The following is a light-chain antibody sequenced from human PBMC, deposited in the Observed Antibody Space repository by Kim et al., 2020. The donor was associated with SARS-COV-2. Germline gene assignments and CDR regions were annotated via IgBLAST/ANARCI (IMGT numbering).Light chain of an antibody. CDR3: QQRNNWTPAVT. V-gene: IGKV3-11*01. J-gene: IGKJ4*01. CDR1: QTIGIS. CDR2: DAA. Sequence: PGEGASLSSRASQTIGISLGWYQHKLGQAPRLLIYDAANRAAGIPDRFSGGGSGAEFTLTISSLEPEDFAIYYCQQRNNWTPAVTFGGGTKVDIK.